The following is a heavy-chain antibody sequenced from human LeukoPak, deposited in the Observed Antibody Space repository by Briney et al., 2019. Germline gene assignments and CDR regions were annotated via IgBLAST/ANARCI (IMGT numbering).Heavy chain of an antibody. D-gene: IGHD6-13*01. CDR3: PSYQLAIAAASYGMHV. CDR2: IYYSGST. Sequence: SETLSLTCTVSGGSISSYCCSWIRQPPGKGLGWIGYIYYSGSTNYNPSLKSRVTISVDTSKNQFSLKLSAVTAADTPVYYCPSYQLAIAAASYGMHVWGQGPTVTVPS. V-gene: IGHV4-59*08. CDR1: GGSISSYC. J-gene: IGHJ6*02.